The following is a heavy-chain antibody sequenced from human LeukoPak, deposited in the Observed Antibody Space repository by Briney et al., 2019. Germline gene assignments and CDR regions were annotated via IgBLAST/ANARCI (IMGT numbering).Heavy chain of an antibody. Sequence: PGRSLRLSCAASGFTFSSYGMHWVRQAPGKGLEWVAVIWYDGSNKYYADSVKGRFTISRDNSKNTLYLQMNSLRAEDTALYYCAKASSWSRGNLDYWGQGTLVTVSS. CDR2: IWYDGSNK. V-gene: IGHV3-33*06. J-gene: IGHJ4*02. CDR3: AKASSWSRGNLDY. D-gene: IGHD6-13*01. CDR1: GFTFSSYG.